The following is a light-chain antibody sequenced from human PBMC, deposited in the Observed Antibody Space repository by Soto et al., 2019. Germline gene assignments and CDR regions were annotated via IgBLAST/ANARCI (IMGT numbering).Light chain of an antibody. CDR2: DAS. J-gene: IGKJ5*01. V-gene: IGKV1-13*02. CDR3: QQLKRYPFT. CDR1: QGISSA. Sequence: AIQLTQPPSSLSASVGDRVSITCRASQGISSALAWYQHKPGKPPKILIYDASSLQSGVPSKFSGSESGTDCTLAHSSLQPEDFATYYCQQLKRYPFTFGQGTRLE.